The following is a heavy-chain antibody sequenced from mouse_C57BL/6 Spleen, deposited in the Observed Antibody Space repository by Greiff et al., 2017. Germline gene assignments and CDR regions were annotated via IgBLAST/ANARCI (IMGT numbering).Heavy chain of an antibody. CDR1: GYTFTSYG. CDR3: ARKGTTVVAPVDY. Sequence: QVQLQQSGAELARPGASVKLSCKASGYTFTSYGISWVKQRTGQGLEWIGEIYPRSGNTYYNEKFKGKATLTADKSSSTAYRELRSLTSEDSAVYFCARKGTTVVAPVDYWGQGTTLTVSS. D-gene: IGHD1-1*01. V-gene: IGHV1-81*01. CDR2: IYPRSGNT. J-gene: IGHJ2*01.